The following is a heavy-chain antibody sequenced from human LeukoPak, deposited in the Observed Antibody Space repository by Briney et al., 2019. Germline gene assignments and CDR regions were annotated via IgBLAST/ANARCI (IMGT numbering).Heavy chain of an antibody. Sequence: TSETLSLTCTVSGGSITSSPYYWAWIRQPPGKGLEWIGSIDYSASTYYNPSLKSRVIISADTSKNQFSLKLSSVTAADTAVYYCTTLKLGTMVRGDRNWFDPWGQGTLVTVSS. J-gene: IGHJ5*02. CDR2: IDYSAST. CDR1: GGSITSSPYY. CDR3: TTLKLGTMVRGDRNWFDP. V-gene: IGHV4-39*07. D-gene: IGHD3-10*01.